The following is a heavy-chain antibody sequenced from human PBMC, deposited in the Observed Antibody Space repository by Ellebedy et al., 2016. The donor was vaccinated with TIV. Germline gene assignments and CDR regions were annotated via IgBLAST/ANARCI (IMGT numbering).Heavy chain of an antibody. Sequence: MPGGSLRLSCTVSGASISNYFWSWIRQPPGKGLEWIGFVYHTGTTKYHPSLKSRVTMSVDTSKNHFSLKVTSVTAADTAVYYCARLYDDGANAAWYFDVWGRGTLVTVSS. CDR1: GASISNYF. CDR2: VYHTGTT. CDR3: ARLYDDGANAAWYFDV. V-gene: IGHV4-59*01. J-gene: IGHJ2*01. D-gene: IGHD4-23*01.